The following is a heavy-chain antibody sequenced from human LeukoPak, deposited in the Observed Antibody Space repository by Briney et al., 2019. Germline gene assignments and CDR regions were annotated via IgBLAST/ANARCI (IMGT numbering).Heavy chain of an antibody. CDR1: GGSISSGAYY. CDR2: IYYNGGT. Sequence: SETLSLTCTVSGGSISSGAYYWSWIRQLPGKGLEWIGYIYYNGGTYSNPSLESRIIISVDTSKNQFSLKLRSVTAADTAVYYCARTPSKHYYDYWGQGTLVTVSS. CDR3: ARTPSKHYYDY. J-gene: IGHJ4*02. V-gene: IGHV4-31*03.